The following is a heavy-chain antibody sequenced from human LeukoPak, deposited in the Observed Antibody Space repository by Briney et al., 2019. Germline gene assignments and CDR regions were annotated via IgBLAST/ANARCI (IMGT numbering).Heavy chain of an antibody. V-gene: IGHV4-59*11. D-gene: IGHD3-3*01. CDR3: ARGRRYYDFWSGYSPYYYMDV. Sequence: SETLSLTCTVSGGSIGSHYWSWIRQPPGKGLEWIGYIYYSGSTNYNPSLKSRVTISVDTSKNQFSLKLSSVTAADTAVYYCARGRRYYDFWSGYSPYYYMDVWDKGTTVTVSS. J-gene: IGHJ6*03. CDR1: GGSIGSHY. CDR2: IYYSGST.